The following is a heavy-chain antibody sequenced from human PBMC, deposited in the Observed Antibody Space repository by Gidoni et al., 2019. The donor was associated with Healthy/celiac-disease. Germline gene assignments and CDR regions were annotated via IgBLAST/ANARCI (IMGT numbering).Heavy chain of an antibody. Sequence: QVQLQESGPGLVKPSETLSLTCTVSGGSISSYYWSWIRQPAGKGLEWIGRIYTSGSTNYNPSLKSRVTMSVDTSKNQFSLKLSSVTAADTAVYYCARDRGSRVYYYYYYGMDVWGQGTTVTVSS. CDR2: IYTSGST. CDR1: GGSISSYY. D-gene: IGHD1-26*01. J-gene: IGHJ6*02. V-gene: IGHV4-4*07. CDR3: ARDRGSRVYYYYYYGMDV.